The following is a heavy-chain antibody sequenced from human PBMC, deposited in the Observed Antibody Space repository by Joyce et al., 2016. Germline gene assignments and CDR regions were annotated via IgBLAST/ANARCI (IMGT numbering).Heavy chain of an antibody. D-gene: IGHD3-16*02. CDR2: ISGSGTST. V-gene: IGHV3-23*01. CDR1: GFTFSSYA. J-gene: IGHJ3*02. CDR3: AKALSPYYDYIWGSYLDAFDI. Sequence: EVQLLESGGGLVQPGGSLRLSCAASGFTFSSYAMSWVRQGQGKGLEWVSAISGSGTSTYYAESVKGRFTISRDNSKNTLYLQMNSLRAEDTAVYYCAKALSPYYDYIWGSYLDAFDIWGQGTMVTVSS.